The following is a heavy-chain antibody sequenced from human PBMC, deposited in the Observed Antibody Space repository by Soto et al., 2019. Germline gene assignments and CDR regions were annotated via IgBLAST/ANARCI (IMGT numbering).Heavy chain of an antibody. V-gene: IGHV4-4*07. J-gene: IGHJ4*02. CDR1: GGSISSYY. CDR3: ATGVAAAGPGPFDY. CDR2: IYTSGST. Sequence: PSETLSLTCTVSGGSISSYYWSWIRQPAGKGLEWIGRIYTSGSTNYNPSLKSRVTMSVDTSKNQFSLKLSSVTAADTAVYYCATGVAAAGPGPFDYWGQGTLVTVS. D-gene: IGHD6-13*01.